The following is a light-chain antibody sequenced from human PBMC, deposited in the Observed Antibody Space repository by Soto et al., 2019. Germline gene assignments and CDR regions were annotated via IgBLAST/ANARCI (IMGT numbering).Light chain of an antibody. CDR1: QSVSSN. CDR2: GAS. J-gene: IGKJ1*01. V-gene: IGKV3-15*01. Sequence: EIVMTQSPATLSVSPGGRATLSCRASQSVSSNLAWYQQKPGQAPRLLIYGASTRATGIPARFSGSGSGTEFTLTISSLQSEDFAVFFCQQYNVWPPMFGQGTKVDIK. CDR3: QQYNVWPPM.